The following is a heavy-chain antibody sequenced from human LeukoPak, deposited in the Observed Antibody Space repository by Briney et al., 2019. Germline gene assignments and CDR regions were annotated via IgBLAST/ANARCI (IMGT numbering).Heavy chain of an antibody. CDR3: ARPRSGSYYYDSSGYYLFDY. Sequence: SVKVSCKASGGTFSSYTISWVRQAPGQGLEWMGRIIPILGIANYAQKFQGRVTITADKSTSTAYMELSSLRSEDTAVYYCARPRSGSYYYDSSGYYLFDYWGRGTLVTVSS. CDR2: IIPILGIA. CDR1: GGTFSSYT. J-gene: IGHJ4*02. D-gene: IGHD3-22*01. V-gene: IGHV1-69*02.